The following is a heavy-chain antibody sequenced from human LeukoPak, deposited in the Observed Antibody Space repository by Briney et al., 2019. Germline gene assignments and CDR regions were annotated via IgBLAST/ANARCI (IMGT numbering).Heavy chain of an antibody. CDR2: ISAYNGNT. V-gene: IGHV1-18*01. CDR1: GYTFTSYG. Sequence: GASVKVSCKASGYTFTSYGISWVRQAPGQGLEWMGWISAYNGNTNYAQKLQGRVTMTTDTSTSTAYMELRSLRSDDTAVYYCARDKRACSGGSCYNALFDYWGQGTLVTVSS. D-gene: IGHD2-15*01. J-gene: IGHJ4*02. CDR3: ARDKRACSGGSCYNALFDY.